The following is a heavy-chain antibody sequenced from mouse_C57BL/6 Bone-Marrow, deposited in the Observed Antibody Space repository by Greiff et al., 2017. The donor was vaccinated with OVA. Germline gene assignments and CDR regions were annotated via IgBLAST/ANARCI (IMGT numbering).Heavy chain of an antibody. CDR3: ARSGIYYGSSSYYAMDY. J-gene: IGHJ4*01. Sequence: QVQLQQPGTELVKPGASVKLSCKASGYTFTSYWMHWVKQRPGQGLEWIGNINPSNGGTNYNEKFKSKATLTVDKSSSTAYMQLSSLTSEDSAVYYCARSGIYYGSSSYYAMDYWGQGTSVTVSS. V-gene: IGHV1-53*01. CDR1: GYTFTSYW. CDR2: INPSNGGT. D-gene: IGHD1-1*01.